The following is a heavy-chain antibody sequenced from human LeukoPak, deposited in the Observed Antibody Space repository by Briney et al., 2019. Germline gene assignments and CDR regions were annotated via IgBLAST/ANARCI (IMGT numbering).Heavy chain of an antibody. J-gene: IGHJ4*02. CDR2: ISYTDNTI. CDR1: GFTFSSYE. D-gene: IGHD4-17*01. Sequence: GGSLRLSCAAFGFTFSSYEMNWVRQAPGKGLEWVSYISYTDNTIYYADSVKGRFTISRDNAKNSQYLQMDSLRVEDTAVYYCARSPGYGDYGHHDYWGQGTLVTVSS. V-gene: IGHV3-48*03. CDR3: ARSPGYGDYGHHDY.